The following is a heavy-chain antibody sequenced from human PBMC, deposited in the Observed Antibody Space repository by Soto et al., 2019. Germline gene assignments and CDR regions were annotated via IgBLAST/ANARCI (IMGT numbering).Heavy chain of an antibody. CDR2: IYYSGST. D-gene: IGHD2-2*01. CDR3: ARGADCSSTSCYPRYYYYYGMDV. CDR1: GGSISSYY. J-gene: IGHJ6*02. Sequence: TSETLSLTCTVSGGSISSYYWSWIRQPPGKGLEWIGYIYYSGSTNYNPSLKSRVTISVDTSKNQFSLKLSSVTAADTAVYYCARGADCSSTSCYPRYYYYYGMDVWGQGTTVTVSS. V-gene: IGHV4-59*01.